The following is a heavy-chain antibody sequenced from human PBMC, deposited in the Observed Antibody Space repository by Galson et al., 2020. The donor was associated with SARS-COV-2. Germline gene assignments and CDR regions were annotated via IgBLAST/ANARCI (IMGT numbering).Heavy chain of an antibody. CDR2: LNSDGISA. D-gene: IGHD2-21*01. CDR3: ASRWVVIRGISCDN. Sequence: GGSLRLSCVASGFTFSRIDMHWVRQAPGKGLVWVSRLNSDGISAFYADSVEGRFTISRDNAKNTLYLQMHSLRAEDTAVYYCASRWVVIRGISCDNWGQGTLITVSS. J-gene: IGHJ4*02. V-gene: IGHV3-74*01. CDR1: GFTFSRID.